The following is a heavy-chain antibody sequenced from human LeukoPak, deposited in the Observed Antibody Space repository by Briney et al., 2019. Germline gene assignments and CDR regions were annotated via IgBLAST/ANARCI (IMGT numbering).Heavy chain of an antibody. J-gene: IGHJ4*02. V-gene: IGHV4-39*01. CDR1: GGSISSSSYY. D-gene: IGHD3-10*01. Sequence: SETLSLTCTVSGGSISSSSYYWGWIRQPPGKGLEWIGSIYHSGSTYYNPSLKSRVTISVDTSKNQFSLKLSSVTAADTAVYYCASSSWFGELSHASDYWGQGTLVTVSS. CDR2: IYHSGST. CDR3: ASSSWFGELSHASDY.